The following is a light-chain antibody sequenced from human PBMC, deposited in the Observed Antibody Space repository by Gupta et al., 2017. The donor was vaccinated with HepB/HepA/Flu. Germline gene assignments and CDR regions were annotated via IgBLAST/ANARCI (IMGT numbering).Light chain of an antibody. CDR3: QVWDISTIV. CDR2: LDT. J-gene: IGLJ2*01. Sequence: SYELTQPPSVSVSPGQTVSITCSGDRLGDKYTSWYQQKPGQSPVLVMFLDTKRPSGIPERFSGSNSGNTATLTISGTQAIDEADYYCQVWDISTIVFGGGTKLTVL. CDR1: RLGDKY. V-gene: IGLV3-1*01.